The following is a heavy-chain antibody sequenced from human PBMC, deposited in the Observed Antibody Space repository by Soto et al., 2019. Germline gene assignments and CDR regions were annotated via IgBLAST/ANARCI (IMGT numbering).Heavy chain of an antibody. D-gene: IGHD2-15*01. V-gene: IGHV3-73*01. Sequence: GGSLRLSCAASGFTFSGSAMHWVRQASGKGLEWVGRIRSKANSYATAYAASVKGRFTISRDDSKNTAYLQRNSLKTEDTAVYYCTSWSIVVVVAATTFDYWGQGTLVTVSS. CDR1: GFTFSGSA. CDR2: IRSKANSYAT. CDR3: TSWSIVVVVAATTFDY. J-gene: IGHJ4*02.